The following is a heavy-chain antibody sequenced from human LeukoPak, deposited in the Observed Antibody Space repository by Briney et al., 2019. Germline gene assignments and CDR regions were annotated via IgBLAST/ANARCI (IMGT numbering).Heavy chain of an antibody. CDR2: IKQDGSEK. CDR3: ATVKMRPGTIGTTGGVEEY. CDR1: GFTFSGYW. Sequence: PGGSLRLSCAASGFTFSGYWMSWVRQAPGKGLEWVATIKQDGSEKYYVDSVKGRFTISRDNAKVSLYLQLNSLRAEDTAMYYCATVKMRPGTIGTTGGVEEYWGQGTLVTVSS. V-gene: IGHV3-7*01. J-gene: IGHJ4*02. D-gene: IGHD1-1*01.